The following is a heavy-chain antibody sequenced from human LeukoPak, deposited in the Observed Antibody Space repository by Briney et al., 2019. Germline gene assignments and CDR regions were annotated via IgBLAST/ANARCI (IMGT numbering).Heavy chain of an antibody. Sequence: GASVKVSCKASGYTFTSYYMHWVRQAPGQGLEWMGIINPSGGSTSYARKFQGRVTMTRDTSTSTVYMELSSPRSEDTAVYYCARDHSIQDELLYWPPSYAFDIWGQGTMVTVSS. CDR1: GYTFTSYY. V-gene: IGHV1-46*01. J-gene: IGHJ3*02. CDR2: INPSGGST. CDR3: ARDHSIQDELLYWPPSYAFDI. D-gene: IGHD2-2*02.